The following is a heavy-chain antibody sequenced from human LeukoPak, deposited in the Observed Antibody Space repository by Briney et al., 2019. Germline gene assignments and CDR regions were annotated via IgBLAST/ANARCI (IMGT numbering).Heavy chain of an antibody. CDR2: IRYDGSNK. CDR1: GFTFSSYG. V-gene: IGHV3-30*02. Sequence: GGSLRLSCAASGFTFSSYGMHWVRQAPGKGLEWVTFIRYDGSNKYYADSVKGRFTISRDKSKNTLCLQMNSLRAEDTAVYYCAKDALLVVGSSGYYYNNWGQGTLVTVSS. D-gene: IGHD3-22*01. J-gene: IGHJ4*02. CDR3: AKDALLVVGSSGYYYNN.